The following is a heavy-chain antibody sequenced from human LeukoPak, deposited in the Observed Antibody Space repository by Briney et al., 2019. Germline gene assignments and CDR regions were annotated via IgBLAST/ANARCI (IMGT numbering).Heavy chain of an antibody. CDR1: GYRFTDYW. Sequence: GESLKISCKGSGYRFTDYWIGWVRQMPGKGLEWMGIIYPGDSDTRYSPSFQGQVTISADKSINTAHLQWSSLKASDTAMYYCARGAAGTTPDYYYFGLDVWGQGTTVRVSS. V-gene: IGHV5-51*01. D-gene: IGHD1-7*01. CDR3: ARGAAGTTPDYYYFGLDV. CDR2: IYPGDSDT. J-gene: IGHJ6*02.